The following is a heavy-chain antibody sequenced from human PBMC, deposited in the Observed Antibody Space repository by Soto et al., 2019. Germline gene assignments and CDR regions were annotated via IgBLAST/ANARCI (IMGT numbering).Heavy chain of an antibody. CDR1: GHTFSSYG. Sequence: QVQLVQSGAEVVKPGASVRVSCKTSGHTFSSYGFTWVRQAPGQGLEWMGWISAYNGNTNYAQKFQGRVTVTTDTSTSTAYMELRSLRSDDTAVYYCARALYCSGGSCYFDHWCQGTLVTVSS. CDR3: ARALYCSGGSCYFDH. D-gene: IGHD2-15*01. J-gene: IGHJ4*02. V-gene: IGHV1-18*01. CDR2: ISAYNGNT.